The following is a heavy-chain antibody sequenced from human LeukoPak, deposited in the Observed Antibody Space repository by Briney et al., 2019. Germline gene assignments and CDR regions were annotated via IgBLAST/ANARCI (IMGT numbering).Heavy chain of an antibody. CDR1: GFTFNSAW. CDR3: VTGAYYYGY. J-gene: IGHJ4*02. Sequence: GGSLRLSCAASGFTFNSAWLSWVRQGPGKGLEWVGRIKSKTDGGTTDYAAPVKGRFTISREDSKNTLDLQMNSLKIEDTAVYYCVTGAYYYGYWGQGNLVTVSS. CDR2: IKSKTDGGTT. V-gene: IGHV3-15*05. D-gene: IGHD3-22*01.